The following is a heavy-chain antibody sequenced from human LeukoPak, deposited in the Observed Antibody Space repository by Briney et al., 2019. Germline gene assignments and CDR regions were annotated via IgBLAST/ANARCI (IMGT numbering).Heavy chain of an antibody. V-gene: IGHV1-46*01. Sequence: ASVKVSCKASGYTFTSYYMHWVRQAPGQGLEWMGIINPSGGSTSYAQKFQGRVTMTRDTSTSTVYMELSSLRSEDTAVYYCAREPERYCSGGSCYGNWFDPWGQGTLVTVSS. CDR1: GYTFTSYY. CDR2: INPSGGST. CDR3: AREPERYCSGGSCYGNWFDP. J-gene: IGHJ5*02. D-gene: IGHD2-15*01.